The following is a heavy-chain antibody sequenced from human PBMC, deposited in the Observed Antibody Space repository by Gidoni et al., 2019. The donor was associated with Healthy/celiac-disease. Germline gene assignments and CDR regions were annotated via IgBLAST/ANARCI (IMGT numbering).Heavy chain of an antibody. CDR1: GGTFSRYA. CDR2: IIPIFGTA. V-gene: IGHV1-69*01. J-gene: IGHJ4*02. Sequence: QVQLVQSGAEVKKPGSSVKVSCMASGGTFSRYAISWVRQAPGQGLEWMGGIIPIFGTANYAQKFQGRVTITADESTSTAYMELSSLRSEDTAVYYCAREGGIAVAGTTGVFDYWGQGTLVTVSS. D-gene: IGHD6-19*01. CDR3: AREGGIAVAGTTGVFDY.